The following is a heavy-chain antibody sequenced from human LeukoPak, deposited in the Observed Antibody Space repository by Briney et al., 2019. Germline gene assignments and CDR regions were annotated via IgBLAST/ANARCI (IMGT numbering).Heavy chain of an antibody. Sequence: ASVNVSCKASGYTFTSYGISWVRQAPGQGLEWMGWISAYNGNTNYAQKLQGRVTMTTDTSTSTAYMELRSLRSDDTAVYYCARAYSNPPAYYYYGMDVWGQGTTVTVSS. CDR1: GYTFTSYG. D-gene: IGHD4-11*01. CDR2: ISAYNGNT. V-gene: IGHV1-18*01. CDR3: ARAYSNPPAYYYYGMDV. J-gene: IGHJ6*02.